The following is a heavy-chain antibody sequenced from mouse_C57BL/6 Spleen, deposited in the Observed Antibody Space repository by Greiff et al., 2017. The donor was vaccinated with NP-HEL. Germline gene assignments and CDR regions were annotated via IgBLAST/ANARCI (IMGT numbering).Heavy chain of an antibody. CDR3: ARHYYGSSQYFDV. CDR2: IYPGDGDT. Sequence: VQLQESGPELVKPGASVKISCKASGYAFSSSWMNWVKQRPGKGLEWIGRIYPGDGDTNYNGKFKGKATLTADKSSSTAYMQLSSLTSEDSAVYFCARHYYGSSQYFDVWGTGTTVTVSS. J-gene: IGHJ1*03. CDR1: GYAFSSSW. D-gene: IGHD1-1*01. V-gene: IGHV1-82*01.